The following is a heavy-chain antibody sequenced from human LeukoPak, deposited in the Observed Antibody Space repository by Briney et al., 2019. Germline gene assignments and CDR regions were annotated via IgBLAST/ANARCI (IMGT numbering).Heavy chain of an antibody. CDR1: GLTFSSHA. Sequence: GGSLRLSCSASGLTFSSHAMHWVRQAPGKGLEYVSTISSNGGSTYYADSVKGRFTISRDNSKDTLYLQMSSLRAEDTAVYHCVKTTFTRPDYWGQGTLVTVSS. CDR2: ISSNGGST. J-gene: IGHJ4*02. CDR3: VKTTFTRPDY. D-gene: IGHD1-14*01. V-gene: IGHV3-64D*09.